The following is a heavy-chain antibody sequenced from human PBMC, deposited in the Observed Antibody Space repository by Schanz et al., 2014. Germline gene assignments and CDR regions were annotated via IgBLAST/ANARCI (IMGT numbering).Heavy chain of an antibody. V-gene: IGHV1-8*01. CDR1: GGTFSRLT. CDR3: ARGYGDSPTDF. D-gene: IGHD4-17*01. Sequence: QVQLVQSGADVKKPGSSVRVSCKASGGTFSRLTFSWVRQAPGQGLEWLGWMNPNSGNPGFAQKFRGRVTMTRNTSMSTAYIELHILTSEDTAVYYCARGYGDSPTDFWGQGTLVTVSS. CDR2: MNPNSGNP. J-gene: IGHJ4*02.